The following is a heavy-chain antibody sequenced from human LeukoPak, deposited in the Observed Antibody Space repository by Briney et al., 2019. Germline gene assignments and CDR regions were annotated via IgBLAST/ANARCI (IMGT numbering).Heavy chain of an antibody. V-gene: IGHV1-8*01. D-gene: IGHD3-10*01. CDR2: MNPNSGNT. CDR3: ARGGGSRIRGVIITPNWFDP. Sequence: GASVKVSCKASGYTFTSYDINWVRQATGQGLAWMGWMNPNSGNTGYAQKLQGRVTMTTDTSTSTAYMELRSLRSDDTAVYYCARGGGSRIRGVIITPNWFDPWGQGTLVTVSS. J-gene: IGHJ5*02. CDR1: GYTFTSYD.